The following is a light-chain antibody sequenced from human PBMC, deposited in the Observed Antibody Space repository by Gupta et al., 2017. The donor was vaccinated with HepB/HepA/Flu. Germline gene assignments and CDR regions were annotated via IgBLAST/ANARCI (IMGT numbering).Light chain of an antibody. CDR2: GAS. CDR3: QHEPRSPFT. CDR1: QSLDSRY. J-gene: IGKJ2*01. Sequence: DIVLTQSPGTLSLSLGERATLSCRASQSLDSRYLAWYQKKRGQAPRLLIYGASNRATGIPDRFSGSGSRTDFTLTISRLEPEDFVMYYCQHEPRSPFTFGQGTKVDI. V-gene: IGKV3-20*01.